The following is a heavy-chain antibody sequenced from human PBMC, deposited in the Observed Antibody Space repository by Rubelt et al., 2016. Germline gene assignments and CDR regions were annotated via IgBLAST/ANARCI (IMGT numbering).Heavy chain of an antibody. CDR2: IYYSGST. D-gene: IGHD4-17*01. V-gene: IGHV4-59*08. CDR3: ARHYLPRTVNNVVGL. CDR1: GGSISSYY. J-gene: IGHJ2*01. Sequence: QVQLQESGPGLVEPSETLSLTCTVSGGSISSYYWSWIRQPPGKGLEWIGYIYYSGSTNYNPSLTSRGTILVDTAKNHVALTLSSVTAADTAVYFCARHYLPRTVNNVVGLWGRGALVTVSS.